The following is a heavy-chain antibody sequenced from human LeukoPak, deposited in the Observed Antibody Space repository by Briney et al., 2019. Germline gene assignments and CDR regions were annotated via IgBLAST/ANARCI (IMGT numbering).Heavy chain of an antibody. CDR2: INWNGGST. J-gene: IGHJ4*02. Sequence: GGSLRLSCAASGFTFSSYSMSWVRQAPGKGLEWVSGINWNGGSTGYADSVKGRFTISRDNAKNSLYLQMNSLRAEDTALYYCVGGNRYYDSSGYSDPFDYWGQGTLVTVSS. CDR3: VGGNRYYDSSGYSDPFDY. CDR1: GFTFSSYS. V-gene: IGHV3-20*04. D-gene: IGHD3-22*01.